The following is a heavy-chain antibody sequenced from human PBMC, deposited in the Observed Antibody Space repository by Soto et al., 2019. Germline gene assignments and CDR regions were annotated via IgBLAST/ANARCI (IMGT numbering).Heavy chain of an antibody. CDR2: IIPIFGTA. CDR3: ARDSAAAGPEPLNWFDP. V-gene: IGHV1-69*13. Sequence: ASVKVSCKASGGTFSSYAISWVRQAPGQGLEWMGGIIPIFGTANYAQKFQGRVTITADESTSTAYMELSSLRSEDTAVYYCARDSAAAGPEPLNWFDPWGQGTLVTVSS. J-gene: IGHJ5*02. CDR1: GGTFSSYA. D-gene: IGHD6-13*01.